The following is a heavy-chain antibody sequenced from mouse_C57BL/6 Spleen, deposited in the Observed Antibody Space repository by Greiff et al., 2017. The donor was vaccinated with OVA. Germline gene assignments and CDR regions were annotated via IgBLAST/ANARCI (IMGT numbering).Heavy chain of an antibody. Sequence: EVKVVESGAELVKPGASVKLSCTASGFNIKDYYMHWVKQRTEQGLEWIGRIDPEDGETKYAPKVQGKATITADTSSNTAYLQLSSLTSEDTAVYYGARWELGRFDYWGQGTTLTVSS. D-gene: IGHD4-1*01. CDR2: IDPEDGET. CDR1: GFNIKDYY. V-gene: IGHV14-2*01. J-gene: IGHJ2*01. CDR3: ARWELGRFDY.